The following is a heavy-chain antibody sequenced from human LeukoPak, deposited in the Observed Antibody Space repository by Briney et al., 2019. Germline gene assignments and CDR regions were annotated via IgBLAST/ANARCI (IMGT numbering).Heavy chain of an antibody. CDR1: GGTFTSYT. Sequence: ASVKVSFKASGGTFTSYTISWVRQAPGQGLEWMGRIIPILGIANYAQKFQGRVTITADKSTSTAYMEQSSLRSEDTAVYYCARDQSDNLLEWLAGVYLWGQGTMVTVSS. J-gene: IGHJ5*02. D-gene: IGHD3-3*01. CDR3: ARDQSDNLLEWLAGVYL. V-gene: IGHV1-69*04. CDR2: IIPILGIA.